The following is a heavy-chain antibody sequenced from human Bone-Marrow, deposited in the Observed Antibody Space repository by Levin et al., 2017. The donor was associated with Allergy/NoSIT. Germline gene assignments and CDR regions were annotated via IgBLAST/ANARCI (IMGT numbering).Heavy chain of an antibody. Sequence: GGSLRLSCAASGFTFDDYAMHWVRQAPGKGLEWVSGISWNSGSIGYADSVKGRFTISRDNAKNSLYLQMNSLRADDTALYYCAKDIGEYSSSIFYWGQGTLVTVSS. J-gene: IGHJ4*02. CDR2: ISWNSGSI. CDR1: GFTFDDYA. CDR3: AKDIGEYSSSIFY. V-gene: IGHV3-9*01. D-gene: IGHD6-6*01.